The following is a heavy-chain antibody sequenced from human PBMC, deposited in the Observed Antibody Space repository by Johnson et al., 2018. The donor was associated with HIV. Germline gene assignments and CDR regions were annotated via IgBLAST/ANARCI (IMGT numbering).Heavy chain of an antibody. CDR2: ISYDETYK. CDR1: AFTLTNYA. J-gene: IGHJ3*02. Sequence: QVQLVESGGGVVQPGRSLRLSCAASAFTLTNYAIHWVRQAPGKGLEWVAIISYDETYKDYADSVKGRFTISRDNSKNTPYLQMPSLRIEDTAVYYCAGEELEPDVFDIWGQGTMVTVSS. V-gene: IGHV3-30*04. D-gene: IGHD1-1*01. CDR3: AGEELEPDVFDI.